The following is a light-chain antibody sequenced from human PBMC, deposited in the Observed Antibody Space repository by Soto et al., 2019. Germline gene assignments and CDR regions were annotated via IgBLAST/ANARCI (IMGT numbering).Light chain of an antibody. CDR2: GAS. CDR3: QQYGSSPRT. J-gene: IGKJ1*01. Sequence: EIVLTQSPGTLSLSPGERATLSCRASQSVSSSYLAWYQQKPGQAPRLLIFGASSRATGIPDRFSGSGSGKNFTLIISRLEPEDFAVYYCQQYGSSPRTFGQGTKVEIK. V-gene: IGKV3-20*01. CDR1: QSVSSSY.